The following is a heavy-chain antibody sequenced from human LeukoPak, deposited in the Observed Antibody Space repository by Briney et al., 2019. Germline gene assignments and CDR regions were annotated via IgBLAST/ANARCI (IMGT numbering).Heavy chain of an antibody. D-gene: IGHD3-22*01. V-gene: IGHV4-59*06. J-gene: IGHJ3*02. CDR1: GGSISSYY. Sequence: SETLSLTCTVSGGSISSYYWSWIRQHPGKGLEWIGYIYYSGSTYYNPSLKSRVTISVDTSKNQFSLKLSSVTAADTAVYYCARSRTMIEKAFDIWGQGTMVTVSS. CDR3: ARSRTMIEKAFDI. CDR2: IYYSGST.